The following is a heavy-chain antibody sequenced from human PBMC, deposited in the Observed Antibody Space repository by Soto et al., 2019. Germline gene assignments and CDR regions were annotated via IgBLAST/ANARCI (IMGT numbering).Heavy chain of an antibody. V-gene: IGHV4-34*01. CDR2: INDSGTT. CDR3: ARETSQNVYSHYGMDV. CDR1: GGSFSRFY. Sequence: SETLSLPCALYGGSFSRFYWRWLRQPPGKGLEWIGEINDSGTTNYNPSLKSRVTISADTSKTHFSLRLTSVTAADTAVYYCARETSQNVYSHYGMDVWGQGTTVT. J-gene: IGHJ6*02.